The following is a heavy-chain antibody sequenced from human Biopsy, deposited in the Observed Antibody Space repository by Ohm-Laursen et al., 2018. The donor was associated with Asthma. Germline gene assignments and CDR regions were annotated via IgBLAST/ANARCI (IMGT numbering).Heavy chain of an antibody. CDR3: ASQSSGPDFWSGYYYFDY. J-gene: IGHJ4*02. V-gene: IGHV3-30*03. CDR2: ISYDGSNK. Sequence: LRLSCTAPGFTFSSYGMHWVRQAPGKGLEWVAVISYDGSNKYYADSVKGRFTISRDNSKNTLYLQMNSLRAEDTAVYYCASQSSGPDFWSGYYYFDYWGQGTLVTVSS. CDR1: GFTFSSYG. D-gene: IGHD3-3*01.